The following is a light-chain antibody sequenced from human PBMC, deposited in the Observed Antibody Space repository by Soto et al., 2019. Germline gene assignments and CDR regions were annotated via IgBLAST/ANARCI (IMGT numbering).Light chain of an antibody. V-gene: IGKV1-13*02. Sequence: AIQLTQSPSSLSAFVGDRVIITCRASQGISSALAWYQQKPGKAPKLLIYDASNLENGVPSRFSGSGSGTEFTLTISSLQPDDFATYYCQQYNSYPWTFGQGTKVEIK. CDR2: DAS. J-gene: IGKJ1*01. CDR1: QGISSA. CDR3: QQYNSYPWT.